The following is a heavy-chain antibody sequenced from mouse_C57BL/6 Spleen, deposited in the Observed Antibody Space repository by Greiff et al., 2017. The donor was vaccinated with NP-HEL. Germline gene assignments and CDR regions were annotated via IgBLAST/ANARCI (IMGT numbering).Heavy chain of an antibody. CDR2: ISSCSSTI. V-gene: IGHV5-17*01. CDR1: GFTFSDYG. CDR3: PPGAMDY. J-gene: IGHJ4*01. Sequence: VQLKESGGGLVKPGGSLKLSCAASGFTFSDYGMHWVRQAPEKGLEWVAYISSCSSTIYYADTVKGRFTISRDNAKNTLFLQMTSLRSEDTAMYYCPPGAMDYWGQGTSVTVSS.